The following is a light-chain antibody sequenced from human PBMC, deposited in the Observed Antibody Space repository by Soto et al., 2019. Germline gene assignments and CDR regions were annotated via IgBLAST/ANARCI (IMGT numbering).Light chain of an antibody. CDR1: ESVSSSY. CDR2: GAS. J-gene: IGKJ1*01. CDR3: QQYGSSPLT. Sequence: EIVLTQSPGTLSLSPGERATLSCRASESVSSSYLAWYQHQPGQAPRLLIYGASSRATGIPDRFSGSGSGTDFTLTIRRLEPEDFAVYYCQQYGSSPLTFGQGTKVEIK. V-gene: IGKV3-20*01.